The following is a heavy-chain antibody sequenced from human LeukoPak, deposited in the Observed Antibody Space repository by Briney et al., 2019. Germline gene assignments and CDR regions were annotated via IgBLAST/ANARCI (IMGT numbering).Heavy chain of an antibody. D-gene: IGHD6-19*01. CDR3: LGVAVAGTGEY. CDR1: GGSISSSSYY. CDR2: IYYSGST. J-gene: IGHJ4*02. V-gene: IGHV4-39*01. Sequence: SETLSLTCTVSGGSISSSSYYWGWIRQPPGKGLEWIGSIYYSGSTYYNPSLKCRVTISVDTSKNQFSLKLSSVTAADTAVYYCLGVAVAGTGEYWGQGTLVTVSS.